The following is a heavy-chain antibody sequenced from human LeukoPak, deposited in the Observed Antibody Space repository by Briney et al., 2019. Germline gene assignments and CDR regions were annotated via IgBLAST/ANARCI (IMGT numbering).Heavy chain of an antibody. CDR3: AKAASLMVRGGAYHYYYMDV. D-gene: IGHD3-10*01. CDR1: GFSFSSYG. Sequence: GGSLRLSCAASGFSFSSYGMSWVRQAPGQGVEWVSAISASGGSTYYGDSVKGRCTISRDNSKNTLYLQMNSLRAEDTAVYYCAKAASLMVRGGAYHYYYMDVWGKGTTVTISS. J-gene: IGHJ6*03. CDR2: ISASGGST. V-gene: IGHV3-23*01.